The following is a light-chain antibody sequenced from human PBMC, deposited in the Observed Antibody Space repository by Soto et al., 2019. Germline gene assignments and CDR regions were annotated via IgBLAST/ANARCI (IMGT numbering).Light chain of an antibody. CDR1: QSVSSSY. CDR3: QQYGSSPRT. V-gene: IGKV3-20*01. J-gene: IGKJ3*01. CDR2: GAS. Sequence: EFFLTQSPGPLSLSPGERATLSCRASQSVSSSYLALYQXXXGXXPXLXIYGASSRATGIPDRFSGSGSGTDFTLTISRLEPEDFAVYYCQQYGSSPRTFGPGTKVDIK.